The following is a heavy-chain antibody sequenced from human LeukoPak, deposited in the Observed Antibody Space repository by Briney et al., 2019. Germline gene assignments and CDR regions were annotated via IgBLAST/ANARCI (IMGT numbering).Heavy chain of an antibody. CDR1: GGSISSYY. CDR2: IYYSGST. CDR3: ARGSTGYSGSWYRY. V-gene: IGHV4-59*01. J-gene: IGHJ4*02. D-gene: IGHD6-13*01. Sequence: PSETLSLTCTVSGGSISSYYWSWIRQPPGKGLEWIGYIYYSGSTNYNPSLKSRVTISVDTSKNQFSLKLSSVTAADTAVYCCARGSTGYSGSWYRYWGQGTLVTVSS.